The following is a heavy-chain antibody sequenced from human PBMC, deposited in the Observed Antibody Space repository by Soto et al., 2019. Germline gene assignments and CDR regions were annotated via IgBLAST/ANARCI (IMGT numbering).Heavy chain of an antibody. CDR2: IYYSGST. Sequence: SETLSLTCTVSGGSISSSSYYWGWIRQPPGKGLEWIGSIYYSGSTYYNPSLKSRVTISVATSKNQFSLKLSSVTAADTAVYYCARSVVQWPYYYWSGPFDYWGQGTLVTVSS. V-gene: IGHV4-39*01. J-gene: IGHJ4*02. D-gene: IGHD3-22*01. CDR1: GGSISSSSYY. CDR3: ARSVVQWPYYYWSGPFDY.